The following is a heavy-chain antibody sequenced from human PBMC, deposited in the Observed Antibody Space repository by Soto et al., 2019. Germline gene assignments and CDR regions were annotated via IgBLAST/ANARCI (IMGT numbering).Heavy chain of an antibody. CDR2: ISAYNGNT. CDR3: ARGNVEMAPPEVMTY. Sequence: ASVKVSCKASGYTFTSYGISWVRQAPGQGLEWMGWISAYNGNTNYAQKLQGRVTMTTDTSTSTAYMELRSLGSDDTAVYYCARGNVEMAPPEVMTYWGQGTLVTVSS. CDR1: GYTFTSYG. D-gene: IGHD1-1*01. V-gene: IGHV1-18*01. J-gene: IGHJ4*02.